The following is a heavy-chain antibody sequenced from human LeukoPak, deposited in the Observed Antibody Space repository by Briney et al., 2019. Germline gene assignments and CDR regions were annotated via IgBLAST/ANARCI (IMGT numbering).Heavy chain of an antibody. CDR1: GGSISSYH. Sequence: SETLSLTCTVSGGSISSYHWSWIRQPPGKGLEWIGYIYYSGSTNYNPSLKSRVTISVDTSKNQFSLKLSSVTAADTAVYYCARDRSMVVTLGAFDIWGQGTMVTVSS. J-gene: IGHJ3*02. V-gene: IGHV4-59*01. CDR2: IYYSGST. D-gene: IGHD4-23*01. CDR3: ARDRSMVVTLGAFDI.